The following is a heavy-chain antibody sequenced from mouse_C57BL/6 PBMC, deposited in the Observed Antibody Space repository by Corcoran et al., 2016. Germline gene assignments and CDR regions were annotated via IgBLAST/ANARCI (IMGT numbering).Heavy chain of an antibody. Sequence: DVQLQESGAGLVKPSQSLSLTCSVTGYSITSGYYWNWIRQFPGNKLEWMGYISYDGSNNYNPSLKNRISITRDTSKNQFFLKLNSVTTEDTATYYCAREDYGSYYFDYWGQGTTLTVSS. CDR1: GYSITSGYY. CDR2: ISYDGSN. CDR3: AREDYGSYYFDY. J-gene: IGHJ2*01. V-gene: IGHV3-6*01. D-gene: IGHD1-1*01.